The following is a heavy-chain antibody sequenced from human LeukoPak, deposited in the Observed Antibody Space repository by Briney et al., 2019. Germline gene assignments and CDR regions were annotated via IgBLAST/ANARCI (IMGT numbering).Heavy chain of an antibody. CDR3: AKDGGYYYDSSDH. CDR2: ISGSGGST. CDR1: GFTFSSYA. Sequence: GGSLRLSCAASGFTFSSYAMSWVRQAPGKGLEGVLAISGSGGSTYYADSVKGRFTISRDNSKNTLYLQMNSLRAEDTAVYYSAKDGGYYYDSSDHWGQGTLVSVSS. V-gene: IGHV3-23*01. J-gene: IGHJ4*02. D-gene: IGHD3-22*01.